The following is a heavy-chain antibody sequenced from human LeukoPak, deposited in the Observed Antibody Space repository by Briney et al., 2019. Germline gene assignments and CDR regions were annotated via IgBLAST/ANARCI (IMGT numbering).Heavy chain of an antibody. CDR1: GFTFSDHY. V-gene: IGHV3-72*01. D-gene: IGHD3-3*01. Sequence: GGSLRLSCAASGFTFSDHYMDWVRQAPGKGLEWVGRTRNKANSYTTEYAASVKGRFTISRDDSKNSLYLQMNSLKTEDTAVYYCARGARDPYDFWSGYSFFDYWGQGTLVTVSS. J-gene: IGHJ4*02. CDR3: ARGARDPYDFWSGYSFFDY. CDR2: TRNKANSYTT.